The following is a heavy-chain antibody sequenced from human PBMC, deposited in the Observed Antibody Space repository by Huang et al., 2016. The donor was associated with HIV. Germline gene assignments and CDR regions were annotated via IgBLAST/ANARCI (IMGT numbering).Heavy chain of an antibody. V-gene: IGHV4-39*01. CDR1: GGSVNSGYYY. J-gene: IGHJ3*01. Sequence: QLQLQESGPGLVRPSETLSLTCSVSGGSVNSGYYYWGWIRQPPGKGLEWIASVFYGGNTFSNPSLKVRVSMSVDTSKKRFSLNLSSVTAADTAVYFCARLPFDYVWGTQRQTALDELDVWGQGTMVTVSS. CDR3: ARLPFDYVWGTQRQTALDELDV. CDR2: VFYGGNT. D-gene: IGHD3-16*01.